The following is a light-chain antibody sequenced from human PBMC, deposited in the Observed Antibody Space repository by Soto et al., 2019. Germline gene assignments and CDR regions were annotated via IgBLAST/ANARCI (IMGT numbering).Light chain of an antibody. J-gene: IGKJ1*01. Sequence: EVVLTQSPGTLSLSPGERATLSCRASQSVSNYLAWYQQKPGQAPRLLIYNTSSRATGIPDRFSGRGSGTDFTLTIRRLEPEDFAVYYCHQYGYSPQTFGQGTKVEIK. V-gene: IGKV3-20*01. CDR2: NTS. CDR3: HQYGYSPQT. CDR1: QSVSNY.